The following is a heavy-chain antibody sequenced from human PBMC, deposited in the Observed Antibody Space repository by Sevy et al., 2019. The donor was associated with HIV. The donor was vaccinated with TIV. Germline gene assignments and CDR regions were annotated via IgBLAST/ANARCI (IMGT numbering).Heavy chain of an antibody. Sequence: GGSLRLSCAASGFTFSDHYMEWVRQAPGKGLEWVGRTRNKADSYSTEYAASGKGRFTISRDDSKNSLNLQINSLKTEDTAVYSCYTRAGIAAAGRVFDYWVQGTLVTVSS. CDR1: GFTFSDHY. D-gene: IGHD6-13*01. CDR2: TRNKADSYST. J-gene: IGHJ4*02. V-gene: IGHV3-72*01. CDR3: YTRAGIAAAGRVFDY.